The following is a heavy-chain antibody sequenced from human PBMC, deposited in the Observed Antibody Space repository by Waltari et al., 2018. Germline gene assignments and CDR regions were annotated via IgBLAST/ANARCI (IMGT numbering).Heavy chain of an antibody. J-gene: IGHJ4*02. CDR2: IEANKDGGAT. V-gene: IGHV3-15*04. CDR3: ATSNHDGSGISFDY. D-gene: IGHD3-10*01. CDR1: GFSFSNAW. Sequence: EVQLVESGGGLAKPGGSLRLSCVATGFSFSNAWMSWVRQAPGKGLEWVGRIEANKDGGATNYAAPVKGRFIISRDDSKNTLYLQLTGLTSEDTAVYFCATSNHDGSGISFDYWGQGTLIAVSS.